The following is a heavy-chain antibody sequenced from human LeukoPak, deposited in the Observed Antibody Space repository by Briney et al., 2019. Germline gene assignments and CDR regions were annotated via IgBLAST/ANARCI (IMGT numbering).Heavy chain of an antibody. V-gene: IGHV4-34*01. J-gene: IGHJ3*02. Sequence: SETLSLTCAVYGGSFSGYYWSWIRQPPGKGLEWIGEINHSGSTNYNPSLKSRVTISVDTSKNQFSLKLSSVTAADTAVYYCARRLITMIPRRAFDIWGQGTMVTVSS. CDR2: INHSGST. CDR3: ARRLITMIPRRAFDI. CDR1: GGSFSGYY. D-gene: IGHD3-22*01.